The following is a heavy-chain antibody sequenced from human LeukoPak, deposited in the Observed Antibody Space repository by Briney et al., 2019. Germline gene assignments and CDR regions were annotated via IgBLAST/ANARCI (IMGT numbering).Heavy chain of an antibody. D-gene: IGHD3-22*01. V-gene: IGHV3-30*04. CDR1: GFTFSSYA. CDR2: ISYDGSNK. Sequence: GGSLRLSCAASGFTFSSYAMHWVRQAPGKGLEWVAVISYDGSNKYYADSVKGRFTISRDNSKNTLYLQVNSLRAEDTAVYYCATDLSGLDAFDIWGQGTMVTVSS. J-gene: IGHJ3*02. CDR3: ATDLSGLDAFDI.